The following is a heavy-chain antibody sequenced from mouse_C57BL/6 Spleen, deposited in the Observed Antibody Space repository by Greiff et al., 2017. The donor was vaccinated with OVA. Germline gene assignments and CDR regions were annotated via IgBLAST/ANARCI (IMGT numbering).Heavy chain of an antibody. V-gene: IGHV5-9-1*02. J-gene: IGHJ4*01. D-gene: IGHD3-3*01. Sequence: DVQLVESGEGLVKPGGSLKLSCAASGFTFSSYAMSWVRQTPEKRLEWVAYISSGGDYIYYADTVKGRFTISRDNARNTLYLQMSSLKSEDTAMYYCTREEGGGPYAMDYWGQGTSVTVSS. CDR2: ISSGGDYI. CDR3: TREEGGGPYAMDY. CDR1: GFTFSSYA.